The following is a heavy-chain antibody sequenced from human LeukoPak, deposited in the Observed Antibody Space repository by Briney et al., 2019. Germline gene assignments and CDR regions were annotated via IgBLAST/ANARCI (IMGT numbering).Heavy chain of an antibody. CDR3: ARPYGGNPHFDY. J-gene: IGHJ4*02. CDR2: ISPNSGGT. CDR1: GYTFTDYY. D-gene: IGHD4-23*01. Sequence: ASVKVSCKASGYTFTDYYIHWVRQAPGQGLEWMGWISPNSGGTNYPQNFQGRVTMTRDTSISTAYMELSRLRSDDTAVYYCARPYGGNPHFDYWGQGTLVTVSS. V-gene: IGHV1-2*02.